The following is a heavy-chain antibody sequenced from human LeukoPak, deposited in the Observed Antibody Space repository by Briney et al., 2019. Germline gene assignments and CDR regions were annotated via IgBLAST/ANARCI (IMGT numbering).Heavy chain of an antibody. CDR3: ARGKYSSGWYYLDY. D-gene: IGHD6-19*01. Sequence: SQTLSLTCAISGDSVSSNSAAWNWIRQSPSRGLEWLGRTYYRSKWYYDYAVSVKSRITINPDTSKSQFSLQLNSVTPEDTAVYYCARGKYSSGWYYLDYWGRGTLVTVPS. J-gene: IGHJ4*02. CDR1: GDSVSSNSAA. CDR2: TYYRSKWYY. V-gene: IGHV6-1*01.